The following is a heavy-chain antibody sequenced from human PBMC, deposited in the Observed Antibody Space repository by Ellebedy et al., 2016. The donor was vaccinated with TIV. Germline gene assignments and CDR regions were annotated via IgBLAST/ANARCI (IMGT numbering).Heavy chain of an antibody. D-gene: IGHD3-9*01. V-gene: IGHV4-59*08. CDR2: IYYSGST. J-gene: IGHJ3*02. CDR1: GGSISSYY. CDR3: ARQYYDILTGYYSHAFDI. Sequence: SETLSLTCTVSGGSISSYYWSWIRQPPGKGLEWIGYIYYSGSTNYNPSLKSRVTISVDTSKNQFSLKLSSVTAADTAVYYCARQYYDILTGYYSHAFDIWGQGTMVTVSS.